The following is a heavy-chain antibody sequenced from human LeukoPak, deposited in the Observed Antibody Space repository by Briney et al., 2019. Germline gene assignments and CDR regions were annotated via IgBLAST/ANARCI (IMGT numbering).Heavy chain of an antibody. V-gene: IGHV1-69*04. CDR2: IIPILGIA. CDR3: ARDPDWNDDSLLVDY. J-gene: IGHJ4*02. D-gene: IGHD1-1*01. Sequence: GASVKVSCKASGGTFSSYAISWVRQAPGQGLEWMGRIIPILGIANYAQKFQGRVTITADKSTSTAYMELSSLRSEDTAVYYCARDPDWNDDSLLVDYWGQGTLVTVSS. CDR1: GGTFSSYA.